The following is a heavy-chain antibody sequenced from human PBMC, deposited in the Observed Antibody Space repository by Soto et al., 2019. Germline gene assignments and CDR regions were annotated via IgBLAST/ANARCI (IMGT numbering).Heavy chain of an antibody. V-gene: IGHV3-74*01. CDR3: AKGFYGDPPDIDY. J-gene: IGHJ4*02. CDR1: GFTFSSYY. Sequence: EVQLVESGGGLVQPGGSLRLSCAASGFTFSSYYMHWVRQAPGKGLVWISRIKTDGSFSSYADSVKGRFTISRDNARSTLFLQMNSLSDDDTAVYYCAKGFYGDPPDIDYWGQGTLVSVSS. CDR2: IKTDGSFS. D-gene: IGHD4-17*01.